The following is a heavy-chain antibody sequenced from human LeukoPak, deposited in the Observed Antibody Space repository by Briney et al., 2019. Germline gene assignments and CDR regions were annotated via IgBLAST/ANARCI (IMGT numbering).Heavy chain of an antibody. CDR3: ASTRGLGNWGPFDL. Sequence: SETLSLTCTVSGGSISSYYWSWIRQPPGKGLEWIGYIYYSGSTNYNPSLKSRVTISVDTSKNQFSLELSSVTAADTAVYYCASTRGLGNWGPFDLWGRGTLVTVSS. V-gene: IGHV4-59*01. J-gene: IGHJ2*01. D-gene: IGHD7-27*01. CDR1: GGSISSYY. CDR2: IYYSGST.